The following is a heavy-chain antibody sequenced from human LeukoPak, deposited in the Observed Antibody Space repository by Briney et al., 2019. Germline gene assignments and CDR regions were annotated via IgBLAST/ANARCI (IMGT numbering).Heavy chain of an antibody. J-gene: IGHJ6*02. CDR3: ARGVYYYSGMDV. Sequence: ASVKVSCKASGYTFTSYGISWVRQAPGQGLEWMGWVSAYNGNTNCAQKLQGRVTMTTDTCTSTAYMEQRSLRPDDTAVYYCARGVYYYSGMDVWGQGTTVTVSS. V-gene: IGHV1-18*01. CDR2: VSAYNGNT. CDR1: GYTFTSYG.